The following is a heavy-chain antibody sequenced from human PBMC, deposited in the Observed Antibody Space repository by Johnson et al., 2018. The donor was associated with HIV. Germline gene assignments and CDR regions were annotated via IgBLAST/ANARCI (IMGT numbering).Heavy chain of an antibody. Sequence: QMLLVESGGGLVQPGGSLRLSCAASGFTFSSYGMHWVRQAPGKGLEWVAVISYDGSNKYYADSVKGRFTISRDNSNNTLYLQMNSLRAEDTAVYYCAKERSWAFDIWGQGTRVTVSS. V-gene: IGHV3-30*18. D-gene: IGHD7-27*01. CDR3: AKERSWAFDI. CDR2: ISYDGSNK. CDR1: GFTFSSYG. J-gene: IGHJ3*02.